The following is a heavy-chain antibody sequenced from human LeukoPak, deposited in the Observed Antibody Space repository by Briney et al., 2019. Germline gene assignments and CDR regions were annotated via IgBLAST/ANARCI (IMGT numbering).Heavy chain of an antibody. CDR1: GGTFISYA. CDR3: ARARYCSSTSCYTNWFDP. Sequence: SVKVSCEASGGTFISYAISWVRQAPGQGLEWMGGIIPIFGTANYAQKFQGRVTITADESTSTAYMELSSLRSEDTAAYYCARARYCSSTSCYTNWFDPWGQGTLVTVSS. CDR2: IIPIFGTA. J-gene: IGHJ5*02. V-gene: IGHV1-69*13. D-gene: IGHD2-2*02.